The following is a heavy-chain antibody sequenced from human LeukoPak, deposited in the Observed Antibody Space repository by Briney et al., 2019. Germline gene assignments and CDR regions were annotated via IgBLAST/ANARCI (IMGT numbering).Heavy chain of an antibody. CDR2: IHPNNGVT. V-gene: IGHV1-2*02. CDR3: ARDGPAQMVEFDY. CDR1: GYTFSDTDRY. Sequence: GASVKLSCRASGYTFSDTDRYLDWPRRAPGQGVECKGWIHPNNGVTAYAQNFQGRVAMTRDTSISTAYMELRRLRPDDTAVYYCARDGPAQMVEFDYWGQGTLVTVSS. D-gene: IGHD3-10*01. J-gene: IGHJ4*02.